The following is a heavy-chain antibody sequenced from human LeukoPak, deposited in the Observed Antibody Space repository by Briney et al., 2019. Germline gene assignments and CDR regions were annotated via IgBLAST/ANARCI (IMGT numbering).Heavy chain of an antibody. J-gene: IGHJ4*02. Sequence: GGSLRLSCAASRFTFTTYWMSWIRQTPGKGLEWVAKVKPDGSEKSYVDSVKGRFTISRDNAKNSVFLQMDSLRVEDTALYYCARGQLADSYWGQGALVTVSS. V-gene: IGHV3-7*01. CDR1: RFTFTTYW. CDR2: VKPDGSEK. D-gene: IGHD3-22*01. CDR3: ARGQLADSY.